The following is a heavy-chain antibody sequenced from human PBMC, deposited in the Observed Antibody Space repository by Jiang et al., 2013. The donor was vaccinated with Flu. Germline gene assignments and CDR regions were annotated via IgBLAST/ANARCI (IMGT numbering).Heavy chain of an antibody. CDR1: GGSISSSSYY. J-gene: IGHJ4*02. CDR3: ARLNDFWSGYPRFDY. D-gene: IGHD3-3*01. CDR2: IYYSGST. V-gene: IGHV4-39*01. Sequence: GLVKPSETLSLTCTVSGGSISSSSYYWGWIRQPPGKGLEWIGSIYYSGSTYYNPSLKSRVTISVDTSKNQFSLKLSSVTAADTAVYYCARLNDFWSGYPRFDYWGQGTLVTVSS.